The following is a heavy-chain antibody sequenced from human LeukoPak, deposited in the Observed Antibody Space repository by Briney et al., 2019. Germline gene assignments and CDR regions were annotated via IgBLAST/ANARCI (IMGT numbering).Heavy chain of an antibody. V-gene: IGHV4-59*08. D-gene: IGHD1-26*01. CDR3: ARGSHNFDY. CDR2: IYYSGST. Sequence: SETLSLTCTVSGDSISSYYWSWIRQPPGKGLEWIGYIYYSGSTIYNPSLNSRVTISVDTSKNQFSLNLNSVTAADTAIYYCARGSHNFDYWGQGTLVTVSS. J-gene: IGHJ4*02. CDR1: GDSISSYY.